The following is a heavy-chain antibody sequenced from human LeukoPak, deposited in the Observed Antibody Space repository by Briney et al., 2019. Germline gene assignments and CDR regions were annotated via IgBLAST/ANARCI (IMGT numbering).Heavy chain of an antibody. D-gene: IGHD5-12*01. CDR1: GFTFSSYG. CDR2: ISYDGSNK. Sequence: GGSLRLSCAASGFTFSSYGLHWVRQAPGKGLEWVAGISYDGSNKYYADSVKGRFTISRDNSKNTVYLQMNSLRAEDTVVYYCARDLATLGMDVWGKGTTVTVSS. V-gene: IGHV3-30*01. CDR3: ARDLATLGMDV. J-gene: IGHJ6*04.